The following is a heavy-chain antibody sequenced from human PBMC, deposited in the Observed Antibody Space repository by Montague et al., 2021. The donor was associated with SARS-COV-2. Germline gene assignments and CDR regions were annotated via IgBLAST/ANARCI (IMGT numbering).Heavy chain of an antibody. V-gene: IGHV4-4*02. D-gene: IGHD2-2*01. Sequence: SETLSLTCAVAGGSISSSNWWSWVRQPPGKGLEWFGEIYHSGSTXXNPSLKSRVTVSVDKSKNQFSLKLSSVTAADTAVYYCARRYCSSTSCPNWFDPWGQGTLVTVSS. CDR1: GGSISSSNW. CDR2: IYHSGST. J-gene: IGHJ5*02. CDR3: ARRYCSSTSCPNWFDP.